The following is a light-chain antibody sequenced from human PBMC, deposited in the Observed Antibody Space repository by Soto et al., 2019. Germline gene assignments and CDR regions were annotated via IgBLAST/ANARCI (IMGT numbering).Light chain of an antibody. CDR2: GNS. CDR1: SSNIGAGYD. CDR3: QSYDSSLSVYVV. Sequence: QSVLTQPPSVSGAPGQRVTISCTGSSSNIGAGYDVHWYQQLPGTAPKLLIYGNSNRPSGVPDRFSGSKSGTSASLAITGLHAEDEADYYCQSYDSSLSVYVVFGGGTKVTVL. J-gene: IGLJ2*01. V-gene: IGLV1-40*01.